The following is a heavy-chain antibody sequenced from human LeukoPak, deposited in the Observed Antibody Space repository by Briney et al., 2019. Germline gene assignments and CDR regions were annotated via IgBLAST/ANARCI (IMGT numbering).Heavy chain of an antibody. Sequence: GGSLSLSCTASAFTFSEYWMHWVRQPPGKGLVWVSRITNDGSRTEYADSVKGRFTISRDNAKNTLYLQMDSLRPEDTAVYYCVRDLGGPDYWGQGTLVTVSS. CDR3: VRDLGGPDY. CDR2: ITNDGSRT. J-gene: IGHJ4*02. CDR1: AFTFSEYW. D-gene: IGHD3-16*01. V-gene: IGHV3-74*03.